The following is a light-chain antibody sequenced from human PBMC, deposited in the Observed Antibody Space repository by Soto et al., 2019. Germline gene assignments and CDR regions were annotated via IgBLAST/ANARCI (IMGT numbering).Light chain of an antibody. J-gene: IGLJ2*01. CDR2: DVS. CDR1: SSDVGGYDF. CDR3: DSYTTTTTPV. V-gene: IGLV2-14*03. Sequence: QSALTQPASVSGSPGQSITISCTGTSSDVGGYDFVSWYQQHPGKAPKLIIYDVSNRPSGVSNRFSGSKSGNTASLTISELQAEDEADYYCDSYTTTTTPVFGGGTKLTVL.